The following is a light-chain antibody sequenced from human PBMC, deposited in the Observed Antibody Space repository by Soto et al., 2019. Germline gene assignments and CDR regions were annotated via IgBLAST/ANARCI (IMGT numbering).Light chain of an antibody. CDR3: QSYDGGDPGV. V-gene: IGLV6-57*03. Sequence: NFMLTQPHSVSESPGKTVTISCTRSSGSIASNYVQWYQQRPGSAPIVIIYGDNQRPSGVPDRFSGSIDSSSNSASLTISGGGAEEGADNYCQSYDGGDPGVLGGGTKLPAL. CDR1: SGSIASNY. J-gene: IGLJ3*02. CDR2: GDN.